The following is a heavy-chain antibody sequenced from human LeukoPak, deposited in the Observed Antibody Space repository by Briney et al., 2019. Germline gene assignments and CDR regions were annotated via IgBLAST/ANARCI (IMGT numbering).Heavy chain of an antibody. V-gene: IGHV3-11*01. CDR2: ISSSGSTI. CDR1: GFTFSDYY. D-gene: IGHD3-22*01. J-gene: IGHJ3*02. Sequence: GGSLRLSCAASGFTFSDYYMSWIRQAPGKGLEWVSYISSSGSTIYYADSVKGRFTISRDNAKNSLYLQMNSLRAKDTAVYYCARGLDYYDSSGYYYPIWGQGTMVTVSS. CDR3: ARGLDYYDSSGYYYPI.